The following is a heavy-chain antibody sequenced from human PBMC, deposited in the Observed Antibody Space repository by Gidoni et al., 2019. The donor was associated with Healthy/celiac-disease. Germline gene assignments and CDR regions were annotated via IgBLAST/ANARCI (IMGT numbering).Heavy chain of an antibody. CDR3: ARINSGYSSGRDYYYYYGMDV. J-gene: IGHJ6*02. Sequence: QVQLQESGPGLVKPSETLSLTCTVPGGSISSYYWSWIRQPPGKGLEWIGYIYYSGSTNYNPSLKSRVTISVDTSKNQFSLKLSSVTAADTAVYYCARINSGYSSGRDYYYYYGMDVWGQGTTVTVSS. CDR2: IYYSGST. V-gene: IGHV4-59*01. CDR1: GGSISSYY. D-gene: IGHD6-19*01.